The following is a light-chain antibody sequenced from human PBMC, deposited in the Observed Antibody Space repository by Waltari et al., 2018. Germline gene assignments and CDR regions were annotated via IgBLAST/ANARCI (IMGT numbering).Light chain of an antibody. J-gene: IGLJ6*01. V-gene: IGLV1-40*03. CDR2: KNN. CDR1: FSNIGAGHA. Sequence: QSVLTQPPSVSGAPGQTVTISCTGAFSNIGAGHAVHWYQRRPGAAPKLLIHKNNNRPSGVPARFSGSRSGASASLIIAGVQSEDEADYYCQSYDNKLKVFGSGTKVNVL. CDR3: QSYDNKLKV.